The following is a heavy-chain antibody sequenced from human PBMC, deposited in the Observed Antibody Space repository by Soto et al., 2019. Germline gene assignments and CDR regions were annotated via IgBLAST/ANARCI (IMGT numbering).Heavy chain of an antibody. CDR3: AKALEDRGNYYGMDV. D-gene: IGHD3-10*01. V-gene: IGHV3-30*18. CDR2: ISYDGSNK. CDR1: GFTFSSYG. J-gene: IGHJ6*02. Sequence: GGSLRLSCAVSGFTFSSYGMHWVRQAPSKGLEWVAVISYDGSNKYYADSVKGRFTISRDNSKNTLYLQMNSLRAEDTAVYYCAKALEDRGNYYGMDVWGQGTTVTVSS.